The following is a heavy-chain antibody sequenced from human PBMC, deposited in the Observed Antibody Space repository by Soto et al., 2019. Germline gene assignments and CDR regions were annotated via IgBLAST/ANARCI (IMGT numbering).Heavy chain of an antibody. CDR2: IHSSGSI. CDR3: ARDLDGLHDDNSGPYPRPG. Sequence: SETLSLTCPVSGGSISSDDYYWSWIRQAPGRGLEWIGYIHSSGSIYYNPSLKSRATMSIDTARNQFSLKVSSVTVADTAVYYCARDLDGLHDDNSGPYPRPGWGQGTLVTV. V-gene: IGHV4-30-4*01. J-gene: IGHJ1*01. D-gene: IGHD3-22*01. CDR1: GGSISSDDYY.